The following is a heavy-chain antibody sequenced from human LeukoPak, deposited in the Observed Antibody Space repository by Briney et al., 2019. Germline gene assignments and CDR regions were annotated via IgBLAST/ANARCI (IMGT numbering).Heavy chain of an antibody. Sequence: PGGSLRLSCAASGFTFSSYGMSWVRQAPGKGLEWVSAISGSGGSTYYADSVKGRFTISRDNAKNSLYLQMNSLRAEDTAVYYCARAIDPVDYWGQGTLVTVSS. CDR2: ISGSGGST. CDR3: ARAIDPVDY. CDR1: GFTFSSYG. J-gene: IGHJ4*02. V-gene: IGHV3-23*01.